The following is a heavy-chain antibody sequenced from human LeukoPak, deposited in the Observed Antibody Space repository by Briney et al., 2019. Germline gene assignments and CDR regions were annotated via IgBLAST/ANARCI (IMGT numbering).Heavy chain of an antibody. CDR2: IYTGGST. CDR1: GGSISSYY. CDR3: ASAAFCSSTTCSRTPVY. J-gene: IGHJ4*02. D-gene: IGHD2-2*01. Sequence: SETLSLTCTVSGGSISSYYWSWIRQPPGKGLEWIGYIYTGGSTNYNPSLKSRVTISADTSKKQLSLSLSSVTAADTAVYYCASAAFCSSTTCSRTPVYWGQGTLVTVSA. V-gene: IGHV4-4*09.